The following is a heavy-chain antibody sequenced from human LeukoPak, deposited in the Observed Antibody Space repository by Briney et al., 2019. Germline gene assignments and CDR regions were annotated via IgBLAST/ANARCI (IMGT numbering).Heavy chain of an antibody. Sequence: SVKVSCKASGGTFSSYAISWVRQAPGQGLEWMGGIIPIFGTANYAQKFQGRVTITTDESTSTAYMELSSLRSEDTAVYYCASASGSYYYFDYWGQGTLVTVSS. CDR2: IIPIFGTA. J-gene: IGHJ4*02. CDR1: GGTFSSYA. V-gene: IGHV1-69*05. D-gene: IGHD1-26*01. CDR3: ASASGSYYYFDY.